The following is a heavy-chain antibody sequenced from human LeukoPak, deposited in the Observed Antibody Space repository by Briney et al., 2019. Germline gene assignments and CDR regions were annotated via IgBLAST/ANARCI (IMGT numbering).Heavy chain of an antibody. CDR3: AKWSGSYKFDY. Sequence: GGSLRLSCAASGFTFSNYAMSWVRQAPGKGLEWVSATSGSGGSTYYADSVKGRFTISRDNSKNTLYLQMNSLRAEDTAVYYCAKWSGSYKFDYWGQGTLVTVSS. D-gene: IGHD1-26*01. V-gene: IGHV3-23*01. CDR1: GFTFSNYA. J-gene: IGHJ4*02. CDR2: TSGSGGST.